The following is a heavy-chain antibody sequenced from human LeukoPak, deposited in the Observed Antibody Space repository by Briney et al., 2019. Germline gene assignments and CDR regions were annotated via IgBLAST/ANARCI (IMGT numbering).Heavy chain of an antibody. CDR3: AKDLRLDYFDY. CDR2: ISGNGGTT. J-gene: IGHJ4*02. V-gene: IGHV3-23*01. CDR1: GFTFSSYA. D-gene: IGHD4-11*01. Sequence: PGGSLRPSCAVSGFTFSSYAMSWVRQAPGKGLEWVSGISGNGGTTYYADSVKGRFTISRDNSKNTLYLQMNSLRAEDTAVYYCAKDLRLDYFDYWGQGTLVTVSS.